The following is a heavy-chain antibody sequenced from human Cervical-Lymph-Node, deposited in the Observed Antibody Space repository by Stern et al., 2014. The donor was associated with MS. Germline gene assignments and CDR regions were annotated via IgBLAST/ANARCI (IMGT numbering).Heavy chain of an antibody. Sequence: EVQLLESGGGSVQPGGSLRLSCAASGFTFISYAMSWVRQAPGKGLEWVSAISASGGSTYYAESVRGRFTISRDNSKSTLYLQMNNLRADDTALYYCAKPLVGGTPFDYWGQGTLVTVSS. CDR3: AKPLVGGTPFDY. V-gene: IGHV3-23*01. J-gene: IGHJ4*02. CDR2: ISASGGST. D-gene: IGHD1-26*01. CDR1: GFTFISYA.